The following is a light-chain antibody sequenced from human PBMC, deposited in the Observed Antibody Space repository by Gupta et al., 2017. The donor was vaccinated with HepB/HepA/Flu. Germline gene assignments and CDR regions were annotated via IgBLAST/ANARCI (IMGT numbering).Light chain of an antibody. CDR1: QSVSSSY. CDR2: GAS. CDR3: QQDGSSTLT. V-gene: IGKV3-20*01. Sequence: EIVLTQSPGTLSLSPGERATLSCRASQSVSSSYLGWYQQKPGQAPRLLIYGASSRATGIPDRFTGSGSGTDFTLTISRLEPEDFAVYYCQQDGSSTLTFGGGTKVEIK. J-gene: IGKJ4*01.